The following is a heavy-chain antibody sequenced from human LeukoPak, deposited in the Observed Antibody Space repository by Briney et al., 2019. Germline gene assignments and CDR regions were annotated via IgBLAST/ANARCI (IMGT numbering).Heavy chain of an antibody. Sequence: GGSLRLSCAASGFTFSSYWMSWVRQAPGKGLEWVAVISYDGSNKYYADSVKGRFTISRDNSKNTLYLQMNSLRAEDTAVYYCAGRSGSFDYWGQGTLVTVSS. CDR1: GFTFSSYW. V-gene: IGHV3-30-3*01. CDR2: ISYDGSNK. J-gene: IGHJ4*02. CDR3: AGRSGSFDY. D-gene: IGHD3-10*01.